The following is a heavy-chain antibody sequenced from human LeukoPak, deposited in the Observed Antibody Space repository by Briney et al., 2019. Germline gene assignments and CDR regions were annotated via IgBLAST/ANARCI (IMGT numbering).Heavy chain of an antibody. CDR1: GGSISRTNW. CDR3: SRESGAFSPFGY. V-gene: IGHV4-4*02. J-gene: IGHJ4*02. Sequence: SETLSLTCDVSGGSISRTNWWSWVRQSPGQGLEWIGEISLSGRTNYNPSLQSRVTMSLDESKNQLSLDLASVTAADTAVYYCSRESGAFSPFGYWGQGTRVTVHS. D-gene: IGHD1-26*01. CDR2: ISLSGRT.